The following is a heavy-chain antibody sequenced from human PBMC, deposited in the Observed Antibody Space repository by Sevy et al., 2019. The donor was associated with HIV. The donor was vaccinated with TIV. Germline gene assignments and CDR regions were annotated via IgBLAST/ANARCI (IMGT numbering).Heavy chain of an antibody. CDR2: INPSGGTT. D-gene: IGHD3-22*01. CDR3: ARAPSWYDSSGYNALDI. Sequence: ASVKVSRKASGDTFNNYHVHWVRQAPGQGLEWMGIINPSGGTTSYAQKFQGRVTMTRDTSTSTVYMELSSLRSEDTAVYYCARAPSWYDSSGYNALDIWGQGTMVTVSS. J-gene: IGHJ3*02. CDR1: GDTFNNYH. V-gene: IGHV1-46*02.